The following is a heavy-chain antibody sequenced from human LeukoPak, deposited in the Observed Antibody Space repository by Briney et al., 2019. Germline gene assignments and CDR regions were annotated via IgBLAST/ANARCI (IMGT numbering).Heavy chain of an antibody. CDR1: GFTFSSYG. CDR3: AKETALGYSSGGAFDY. D-gene: IGHD6-19*01. V-gene: IGHV3-23*01. J-gene: IGHJ4*02. Sequence: GGSLRLSCAASGFTFSSYGMSWVRQAPGKGLEWVSAISGSGGSTYYADSVKGRFTISRDNSKNTLYLQMNSLRAEDTAVYYCAKETALGYSSGGAFDYWGQGTLVTVSS. CDR2: ISGSGGST.